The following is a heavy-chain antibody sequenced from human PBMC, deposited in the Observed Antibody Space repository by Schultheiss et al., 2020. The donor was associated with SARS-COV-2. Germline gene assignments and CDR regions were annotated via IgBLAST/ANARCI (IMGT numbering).Heavy chain of an antibody. Sequence: GGSLRLSCAASGFTFSTFWMSWVRQAPGKGLEWVANIKQDGSEKYYVDFLKGRFSISRDNAKNSLFLQMNSLRAEDTAVYYCARVGADREGVNLDYWGQGTLVTVSS. D-gene: IGHD1-26*01. CDR2: IKQDGSEK. V-gene: IGHV3-7*01. CDR1: GFTFSTFW. J-gene: IGHJ4*02. CDR3: ARVGADREGVNLDY.